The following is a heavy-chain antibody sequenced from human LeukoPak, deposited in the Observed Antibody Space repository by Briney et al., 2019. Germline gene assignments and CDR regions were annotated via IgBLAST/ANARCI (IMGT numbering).Heavy chain of an antibody. Sequence: GASVKVSCKVSGYTLTELSMHWVRQAPGKGLEWMGGFDPEDGETIYAQKFQGRVTMTEDTSTDTAYMELSSLRSEDTAVYYCATSPLVGGGYDQGLFDYWGQGTLVTVSS. CDR1: GYTLTELS. V-gene: IGHV1-24*01. CDR2: FDPEDGET. J-gene: IGHJ4*02. D-gene: IGHD5-12*01. CDR3: ATSPLVGGGYDQGLFDY.